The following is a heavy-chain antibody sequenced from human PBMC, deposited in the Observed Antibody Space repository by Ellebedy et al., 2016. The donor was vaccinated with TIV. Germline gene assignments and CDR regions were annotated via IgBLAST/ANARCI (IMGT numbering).Heavy chain of an antibody. D-gene: IGHD3-22*01. CDR1: GGTFNNYA. V-gene: IGHV1-69*10. Sequence: SVKVSXKASGGTFNNYAISWVRQAPGQGLEWMGGTIPILGVVNYAQKFQGRLTMTADTATSTAYMELRSLRSDDTAVYYCARSVVVVRRTNGYYGMDVWGQGTTVIVSS. CDR3: ARSVVVVRRTNGYYGMDV. J-gene: IGHJ6*02. CDR2: TIPILGVV.